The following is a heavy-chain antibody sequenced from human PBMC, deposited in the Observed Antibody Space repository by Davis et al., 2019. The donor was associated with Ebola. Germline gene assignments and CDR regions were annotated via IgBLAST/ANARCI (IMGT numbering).Heavy chain of an antibody. CDR3: AHSSRFYYDSSGYPLYGMDV. CDR2: LYWDDDK. CDR1: GFSLSTSGVA. V-gene: IGHV2-5*02. J-gene: IGHJ6*02. D-gene: IGHD3-22*01. Sequence: SGPTLVKLTQTLTLTCTFSGFSLSTSGVAVGWIRQPPGKALEWLALLYWDDDKRYSPSLKRRLTIIKDTSKNQVVLTMTNMDPVDTARYYFAHSSRFYYDSSGYPLYGMDVWGQGTTVTVSS.